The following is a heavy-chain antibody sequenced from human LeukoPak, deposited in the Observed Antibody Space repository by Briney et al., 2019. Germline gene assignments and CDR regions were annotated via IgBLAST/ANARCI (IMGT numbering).Heavy chain of an antibody. CDR1: GYTFTSYY. Sequence: ASVKISCKVSGYTFTSYYMHWVRQATGQGLEWMGWMNPNSGNTGYAQKFQGRVTMTRNTSISTAYMELSSLRSEDTAVYYCARGRRYCSSTSCSRRVYYYYYMDVWGKGTTVTVSS. CDR3: ARGRRYCSSTSCSRRVYYYYYMDV. J-gene: IGHJ6*03. D-gene: IGHD2-2*01. CDR2: MNPNSGNT. V-gene: IGHV1-8*02.